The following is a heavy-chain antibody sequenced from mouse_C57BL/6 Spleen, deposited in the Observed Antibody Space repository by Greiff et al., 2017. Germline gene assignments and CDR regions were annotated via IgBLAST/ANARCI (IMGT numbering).Heavy chain of an antibody. CDR3: ARRAYSNYPSYAMDY. J-gene: IGHJ4*01. CDR2: INWDDDK. V-gene: IGHV8-12*01. Sequence: QVTLKESGPGILQSSQTLSLTCSFSGFSLSTSGMGVSWIRQPSGKGLEWLAHINWDDDKRHNPSLKSRRTISKDTSRNQVFLKITSLDTADTATYYCARRAYSNYPSYAMDYWGQGTSVTVSS. CDR1: GFSLSTSGMG. D-gene: IGHD2-5*01.